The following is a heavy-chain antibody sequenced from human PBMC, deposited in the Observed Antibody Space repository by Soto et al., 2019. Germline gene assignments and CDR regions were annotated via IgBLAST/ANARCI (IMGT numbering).Heavy chain of an antibody. CDR3: AKKVNSGSGSQYCNY. CDR1: GFTFSSYS. CDR2: FRSSGDDGTT. D-gene: IGHD3-10*01. Sequence: HPGGSLRLSCAASGFTFSSYSMSWVRQAPGKGLEWVSGFRSSGDDGTTYYADSVKGRFTISSDNSKNTLFPQMNTLRAAATAIYPCAKKVNSGSGSQYCNYWGQRTLVTVSS. V-gene: IGHV3-23*01. J-gene: IGHJ4*02.